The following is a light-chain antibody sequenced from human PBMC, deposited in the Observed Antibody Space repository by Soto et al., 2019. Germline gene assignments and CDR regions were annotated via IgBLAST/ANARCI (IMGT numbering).Light chain of an antibody. CDR1: QIVSSN. CDR3: QQYNNWPPFT. CDR2: ATS. V-gene: IGKV3-15*01. Sequence: EIVMTQSPDTLSVSPGERATLSCRASQIVSSNLAWYQQKPGQPPRLLIYATSTRATGIPARFSGSGSGTEVTLTISNLQSEDFAVYYCQQYNNWPPFTFGQGTKLEI. J-gene: IGKJ2*01.